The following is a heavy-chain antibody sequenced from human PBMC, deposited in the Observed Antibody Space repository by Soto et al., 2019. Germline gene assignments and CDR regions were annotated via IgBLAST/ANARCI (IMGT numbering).Heavy chain of an antibody. CDR2: INHSGST. CDR3: AKLGTTVVTHGFDY. D-gene: IGHD4-17*01. J-gene: IGHJ4*02. V-gene: IGHV4-34*01. Sequence: SETLSLTCAVYGGSFSGYYWSWIRQPPGKGLEWIGEINHSGSTNYNPSLKSRVTISVDTSKNQFSLKLSSVTAADTAVYYCAKLGTTVVTHGFDYWGQGTLVTVSS. CDR1: GGSFSGYY.